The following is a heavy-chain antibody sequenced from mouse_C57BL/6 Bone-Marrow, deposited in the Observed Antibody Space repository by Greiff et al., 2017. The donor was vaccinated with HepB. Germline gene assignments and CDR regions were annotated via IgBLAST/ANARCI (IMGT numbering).Heavy chain of an antibody. CDR2: IRNKANGYTT. CDR1: GFTFTDYY. D-gene: IGHD1-1*01. J-gene: IGHJ4*01. Sequence: EVQGVESGGGLVQPGGSLSLSCAASGFTFTDYYMSWVRQPPGKALEWLGFIRNKANGYTTEYSASVKGRFTISRDNSQSILYLQMNALRAEDSATYYCARIYGSSYFSYAMDYWGQGTSVTVSS. CDR3: ARIYGSSYFSYAMDY. V-gene: IGHV7-3*01.